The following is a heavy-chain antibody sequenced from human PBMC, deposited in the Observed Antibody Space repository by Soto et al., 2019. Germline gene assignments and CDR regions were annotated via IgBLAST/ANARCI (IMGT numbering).Heavy chain of an antibody. CDR1: GGTFSSYA. Sequence: GASVKVSCKASGGTFSSYAISWVRQAPGQGLEWMGGIIPIFGTANYAQKFQGRVTITADESTSTAYMELSSLRSEDTAVYYCARDRDRDYDDGMDVWGQGTTVTVSS. V-gene: IGHV1-69*13. J-gene: IGHJ6*02. CDR3: ARDRDRDYDDGMDV. CDR2: IIPIFGTA.